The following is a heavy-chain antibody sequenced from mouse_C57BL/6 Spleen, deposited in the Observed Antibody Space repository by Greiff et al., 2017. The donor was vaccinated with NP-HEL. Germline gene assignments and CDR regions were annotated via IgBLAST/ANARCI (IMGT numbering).Heavy chain of an antibody. V-gene: IGHV1-20*01. Sequence: EVQLQQSGPELVKPGDSVKISCKASGYSFTGYFMNWVMQSHGKSLEWIGRINPYNGDTFYNQKFKGKATLTVDKSSITAHMELRSLTSEDSAVYYCARFDYDDYYAMDYWGQGTSVTVSS. CDR3: ARFDYDDYYAMDY. J-gene: IGHJ4*01. D-gene: IGHD2-4*01. CDR1: GYSFTGYF. CDR2: INPYNGDT.